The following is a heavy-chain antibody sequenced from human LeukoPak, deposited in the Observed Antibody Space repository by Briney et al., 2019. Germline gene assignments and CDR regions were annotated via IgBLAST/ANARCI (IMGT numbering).Heavy chain of an antibody. V-gene: IGHV1-46*01. D-gene: IGHD2-15*01. Sequence: ASVRVSCRASGYTFTSYYMHWVRQAPGQGLEWMGIINPSGGSTSYAQKFQGRVTMTRDTSTSTVYMELSSLRSEDTAVYYCAREWSSGGSCFDYWGQGTLVTVSS. CDR3: AREWSSGGSCFDY. CDR1: GYTFTSYY. CDR2: INPSGGST. J-gene: IGHJ4*02.